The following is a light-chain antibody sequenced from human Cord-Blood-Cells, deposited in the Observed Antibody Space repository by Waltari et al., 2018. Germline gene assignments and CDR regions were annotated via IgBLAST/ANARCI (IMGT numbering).Light chain of an antibody. V-gene: IGLV1-44*01. CDR3: AAWDDSLNGYV. J-gene: IGLJ1*01. CDR1: SSNIGSNT. Sequence: QSVLTQPPSASGTPGQRVTISCSGSSSNIGSNTANWYQQLPGTAPKLLFYSNKQRPSALPDGFSGSKSSTSASLAISGLQSEDEADYYCAAWDDSLNGYVFGTGTKVTVL. CDR2: SNK.